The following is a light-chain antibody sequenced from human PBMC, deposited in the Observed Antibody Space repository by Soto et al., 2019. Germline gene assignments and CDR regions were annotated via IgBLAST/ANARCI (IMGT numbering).Light chain of an antibody. CDR1: SSDVGGYNY. J-gene: IGLJ1*01. CDR3: SSYTSSSTRV. V-gene: IGLV2-14*01. Sequence: QSDLTQHASVSGSPGQSITISCTGTSSDVGGYNYVSWYQQHPGKAPKLMIYDVSNRPSGVSNRFSGSKSGNTASLTISGLQAEDEADYYCSSYTSSSTRVFGTGTKLTVL. CDR2: DVS.